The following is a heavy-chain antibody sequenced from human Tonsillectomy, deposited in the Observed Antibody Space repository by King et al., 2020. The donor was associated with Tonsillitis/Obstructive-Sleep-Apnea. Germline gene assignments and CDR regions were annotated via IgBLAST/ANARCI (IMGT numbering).Heavy chain of an antibody. CDR2: ISWNSGSI. CDR1: GFTFDDYA. J-gene: IGHJ4*02. CDR3: AKDRAQWPGRHFDS. Sequence: VQLVESGGGLVQPGRSLRLSCAASGFTFDDYALHWVRQAPGKGLEWVSGISWNSGSIGYADSVKGRFTISRDNAKNSLYLQMNSLRAEDTALYYCAKDRAQWPGRHFDSRGQGPLVPVSS. D-gene: IGHD6-19*01. V-gene: IGHV3-9*01.